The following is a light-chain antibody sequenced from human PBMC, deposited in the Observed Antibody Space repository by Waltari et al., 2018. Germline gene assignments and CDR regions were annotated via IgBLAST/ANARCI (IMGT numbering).Light chain of an antibody. V-gene: IGKV3-11*01. Sequence: ESVLAQSTPTLTLSPADSATLSCRASQSVRSYLAWFQQKRGQAPRLLIYDASNRATGIPARFSGSGSGTDFTLTISSLEPEDFAVYYCQQRSNWPLTFGGGTKVEIK. CDR2: DAS. CDR3: QQRSNWPLT. CDR1: QSVRSY. J-gene: IGKJ4*01.